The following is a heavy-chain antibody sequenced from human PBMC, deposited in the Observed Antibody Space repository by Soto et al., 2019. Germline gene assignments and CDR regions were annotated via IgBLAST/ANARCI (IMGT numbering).Heavy chain of an antibody. D-gene: IGHD3-22*01. J-gene: IGHJ6*02. Sequence: GESLKISCKGSGYSFTIYWIGWVRQMPGKGLGWVGNIYPGDSDTSYSPSFQGQVTISADKSISTAYLQWSSLKASDTAMYYCARHGPRVYYDNSDYYYYGMDVWGQGTTVTVSS. CDR1: GYSFTIYW. CDR3: ARHGPRVYYDNSDYYYYGMDV. V-gene: IGHV5-51*01. CDR2: IYPGDSDT.